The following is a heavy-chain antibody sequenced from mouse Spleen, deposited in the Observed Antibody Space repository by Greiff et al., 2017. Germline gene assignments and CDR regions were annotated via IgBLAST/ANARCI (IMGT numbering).Heavy chain of an antibody. Sequence: VQLQQSGPELVTPAPSVKLSCKASGYTFTSYCVHWVNQRPGQGLEWIGAIYRDNSDSNYNQKFNSTATLTVDKSTTTAYMELNSLTSEDSAVYYCAFHGYWGQGTSVTVSS. CDR3: AFHGY. V-gene: IGHV1-69*02. CDR1: GYTFTSYC. J-gene: IGHJ4*01. CDR2: IYRDNSDS.